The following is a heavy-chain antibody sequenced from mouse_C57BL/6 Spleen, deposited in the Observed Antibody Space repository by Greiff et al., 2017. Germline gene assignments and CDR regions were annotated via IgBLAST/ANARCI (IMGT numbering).Heavy chain of an antibody. V-gene: IGHV3-6*01. Sequence: VQLKESGPGLVKPSQSLSLTCSVTGYSITSGYYWNWIRQFPGNKLEWMGYISYDGSNNYNPSLKNRISITRDTSKNQFFLKLNSVTTEDTATYYCANYYGNLFDYWGQGTTLTVSS. CDR2: ISYDGSN. J-gene: IGHJ2*01. CDR1: GYSITSGYY. CDR3: ANYYGNLFDY. D-gene: IGHD2-1*01.